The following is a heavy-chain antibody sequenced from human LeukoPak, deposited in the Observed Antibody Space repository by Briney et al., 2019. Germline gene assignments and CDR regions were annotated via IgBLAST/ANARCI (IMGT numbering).Heavy chain of an antibody. D-gene: IGHD6-19*01. J-gene: IGHJ6*02. Sequence: GGSLRLSCAASGFTFSSYAMSWVRQAPGKGLEWVSAIRGSGGSTYYADSVKGRFTISRDNSKNSLYLQMNSLRAEDTAVYYCATYSSGWYEYYYYGMDVWGQGTTVTVSS. V-gene: IGHV3-23*01. CDR3: ATYSSGWYEYYYYGMDV. CDR1: GFTFSSYA. CDR2: IRGSGGST.